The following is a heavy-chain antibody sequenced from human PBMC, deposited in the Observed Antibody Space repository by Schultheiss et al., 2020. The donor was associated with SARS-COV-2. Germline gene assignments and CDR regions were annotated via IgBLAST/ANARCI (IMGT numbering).Heavy chain of an antibody. CDR3: ARETGMTVVPDY. Sequence: SETLSLTCAVSGYSISSGYYWGWIRQPPGKGLEWIGSIYHSGSTNYNPSLKSRVTISVDTSKNQFSLKLSSVTAADTAVYYCARETGMTVVPDYWGQGTLVTVSS. V-gene: IGHV4-38-2*02. CDR1: GYSISSGYY. D-gene: IGHD4-23*01. J-gene: IGHJ4*02. CDR2: IYHSGST.